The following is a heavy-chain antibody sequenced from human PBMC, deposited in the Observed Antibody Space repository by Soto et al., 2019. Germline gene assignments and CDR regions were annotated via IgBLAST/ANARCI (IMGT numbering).Heavy chain of an antibody. Sequence: PGGSLRLSCAASGFTFSSYGMHWVRQAPGKGLEWVAVIWYDGSNKYYADSVKGRFTISRGNSKNTLYLQMNSLRAEDTAVYYCARSPTDSSGYYYGAFDIWGQGTMVTVSS. J-gene: IGHJ3*02. D-gene: IGHD3-22*01. CDR2: IWYDGSNK. CDR1: GFTFSSYG. V-gene: IGHV3-33*01. CDR3: ARSPTDSSGYYYGAFDI.